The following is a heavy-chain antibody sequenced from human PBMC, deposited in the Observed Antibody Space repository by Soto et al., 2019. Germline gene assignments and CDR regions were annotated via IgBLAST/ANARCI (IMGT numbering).Heavy chain of an antibody. D-gene: IGHD4-4*01. CDR3: ARAGVATVTHPLGRGPNYYYYGMDV. J-gene: IGHJ6*02. Sequence: ASVKVSCKASGYTFTSYGISWVRQAPGQGLEWMGWISAYNGNTNYAQKLQGRVTMTTDTSTSTAYMELRSLRSDDTAVYYCARAGVATVTHPLGRGPNYYYYGMDVWGQGTTVTVSS. V-gene: IGHV1-18*01. CDR1: GYTFTSYG. CDR2: ISAYNGNT.